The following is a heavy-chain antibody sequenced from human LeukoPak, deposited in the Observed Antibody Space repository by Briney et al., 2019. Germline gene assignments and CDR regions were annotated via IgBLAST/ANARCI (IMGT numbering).Heavy chain of an antibody. J-gene: IGHJ4*02. V-gene: IGHV4-4*02. CDR2: ISPTGLT. CDR1: GGSISNTNW. D-gene: IGHD2-8*01. CDR3: SRENGAFSPFGY. Sequence: PSETLSLTCGVSGGSISNTNWWSWVRQPPGQGLEWIGEISPTGLTHYNPSLESRVTVSLDKSKSQLSLNLTSVTAADTAVYYCSRENGAFSPFGYWGQGTLVTVLS.